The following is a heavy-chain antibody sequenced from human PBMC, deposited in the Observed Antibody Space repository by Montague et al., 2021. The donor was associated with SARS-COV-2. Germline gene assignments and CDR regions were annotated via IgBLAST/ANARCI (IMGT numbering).Heavy chain of an antibody. CDR2: N. CDR3: ARTSAASDY. Sequence: NDYAVSVKSRITINPDTSKNQISLQLSSVTPEDTAVYYCARTSAASDYWSQGTLVTVSS. V-gene: IGHV6-1*01. J-gene: IGHJ4*02. D-gene: IGHD1-26*01.